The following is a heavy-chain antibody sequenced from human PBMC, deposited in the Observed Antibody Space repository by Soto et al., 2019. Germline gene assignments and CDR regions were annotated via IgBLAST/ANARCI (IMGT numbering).Heavy chain of an antibody. Sequence: PGGSLRLSCTVSGFAFNNYGINWVRQAPGKGLEWVSSISKSDYTYYSDSVKGRFAISRDNAKSSVSLQMNTLRVEDTAVYYCAREDSIIIPAASDFWGPGPLVTLSS. CDR1: GFAFNNYG. V-gene: IGHV3-21*01. CDR3: AREDSIIIPAASDF. D-gene: IGHD2-2*01. J-gene: IGHJ4*02. CDR2: ISKSDYT.